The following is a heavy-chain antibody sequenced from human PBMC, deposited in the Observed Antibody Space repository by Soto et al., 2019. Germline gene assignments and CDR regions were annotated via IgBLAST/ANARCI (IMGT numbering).Heavy chain of an antibody. CDR3: ARVLRYFDWLSTPSYYYYGMDV. CDR2: IDPSDSYT. V-gene: IGHV5-10-1*01. Sequence: GEPLKISCKGSGYSFTSYWISWVRQMPGKGLEWMGRIDPSDSYTNYSPSFQGHVTISADKSISTAYLQWSSLKASDTAMYYCARVLRYFDWLSTPSYYYYGMDVWGQGTTVTVSS. J-gene: IGHJ6*02. CDR1: GYSFTSYW. D-gene: IGHD3-9*01.